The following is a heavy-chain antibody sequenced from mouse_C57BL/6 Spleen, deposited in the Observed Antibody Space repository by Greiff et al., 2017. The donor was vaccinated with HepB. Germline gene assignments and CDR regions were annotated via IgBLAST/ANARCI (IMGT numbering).Heavy chain of an antibody. CDR1: GYTFTSYW. CDR2: IDPSDSYT. J-gene: IGHJ2*01. Sequence: QVQLQQPGAELVKPGASVKLSCKASGYTFTSYWMQWVKQRPGQGLEWIGEIDPSDSYTNYNQKFKGKATLTVDTSSSTAYMQLSSLTSEDSAVYYGARKGLGVHYYGSLDYWGQGTTLTVSS. D-gene: IGHD1-1*01. V-gene: IGHV1-50*01. CDR3: ARKGLGVHYYGSLDY.